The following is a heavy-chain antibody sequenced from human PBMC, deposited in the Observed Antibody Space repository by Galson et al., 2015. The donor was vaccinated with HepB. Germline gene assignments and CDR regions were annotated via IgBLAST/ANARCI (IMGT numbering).Heavy chain of an antibody. CDR2: ISSSSSYI. J-gene: IGHJ6*02. CDR3: ARPRGICSSTSCVLLRADYYYYYGMDV. V-gene: IGHV3-21*01. CDR1: GFTFSSYS. Sequence: SLRLSCAASGFTFSSYSMNWVRQAPGKGLEWVSSISSSSSYIYYADSVKGRFTISRDNAKNSLYLQMNSLRAEDTAVYYCARPRGICSSTSCVLLRADYYYYYGMDVWGQGTTVTVSS. D-gene: IGHD2-2*01.